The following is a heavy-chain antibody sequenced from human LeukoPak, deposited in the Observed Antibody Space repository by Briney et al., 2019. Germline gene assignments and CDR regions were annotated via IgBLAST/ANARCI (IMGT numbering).Heavy chain of an antibody. CDR3: ARDLPHYYGSGSYSNYYYYGMDV. CDR1: GFTFSSYA. J-gene: IGHJ6*04. D-gene: IGHD3-10*01. CDR2: ISYDGSNE. V-gene: IGHV3-30*04. Sequence: GGSLRLSCAASGFTFSSYAMHWVRQAPGKGLEWVAVISYDGSNEYYADSVKGRFTISRDNSKNTLYLQMNSLRAEDTAVYYCARDLPHYYGSGSYSNYYYYGMDVWGKGTTVTVSS.